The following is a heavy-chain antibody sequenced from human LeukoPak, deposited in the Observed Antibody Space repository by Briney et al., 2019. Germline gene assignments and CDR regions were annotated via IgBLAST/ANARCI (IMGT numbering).Heavy chain of an antibody. J-gene: IGHJ4*02. D-gene: IGHD2-15*01. CDR1: GDSISGYF. CDR2: MHADGDS. Sequence: PSETLSLTCTVAGDSISGYFWSWIRQPAGKGLEWIGRMHADGDSNYHPSLKSRITLSFDTHENQFSLTLTSVTAADTAAYFCARAPSGCGGTCEFDSWGQGTLVTVSS. V-gene: IGHV4-4*07. CDR3: ARAPSGCGGTCEFDS.